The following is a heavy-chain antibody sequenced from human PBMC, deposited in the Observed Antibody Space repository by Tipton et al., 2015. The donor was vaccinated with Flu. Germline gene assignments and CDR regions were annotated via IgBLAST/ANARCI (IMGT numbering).Heavy chain of an antibody. D-gene: IGHD3-16*01. CDR1: GFTFSSYE. J-gene: IGHJ4*02. CDR2: INPSGTTK. Sequence: SLRLSCAVSGFTFSSYEMNWVRQAPGKWLEWVSHINPSGTTKYYADAVKGRFAISRDNAKNSLSLQMNSLRAEDTAVYYCARGFIRLCDYWGQGTLVAVSS. CDR3: ARGFIRLCDY. V-gene: IGHV3-48*03.